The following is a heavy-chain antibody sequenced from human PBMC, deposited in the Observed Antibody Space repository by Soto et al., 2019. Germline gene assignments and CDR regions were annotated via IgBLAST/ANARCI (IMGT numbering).Heavy chain of an antibody. CDR1: GFTFSSYD. CDR2: IGTAGDT. V-gene: IGHV3-13*01. D-gene: IGHD6-19*01. Sequence: GGSLRLSCAASGFTFSSYDMHWVRQATGKGLEWVSAIGTAGDTYYPGSVKGRFTISRENAKNSLYLQMNSLRAGDTAVYYCARTVPGYSSGWTFDYWGQGTLVTVSS. CDR3: ARTVPGYSSGWTFDY. J-gene: IGHJ4*02.